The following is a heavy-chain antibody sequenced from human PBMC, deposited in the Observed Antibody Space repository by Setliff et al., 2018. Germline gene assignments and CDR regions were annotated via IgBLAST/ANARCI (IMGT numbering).Heavy chain of an antibody. CDR2: IKQDGREK. D-gene: IGHD3-3*01. CDR1: GLTFSNYW. V-gene: IGHV3-7*01. Sequence: GGSLRLSCAASGLTFSNYWMCWVRQAPGKGLEWVANIKQDGREKYYVDSVKGRFTISRDNAKNSLYRQMNSLRAEDTAVYYCARDLGYDFWSGYDYYFDYWGQGTLVTVSS. J-gene: IGHJ4*02. CDR3: ARDLGYDFWSGYDYYFDY.